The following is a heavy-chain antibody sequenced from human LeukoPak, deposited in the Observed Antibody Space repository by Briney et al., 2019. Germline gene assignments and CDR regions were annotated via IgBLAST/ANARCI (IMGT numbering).Heavy chain of an antibody. CDR2: IYYTGST. V-gene: IGHV4-59*01. CDR3: AREVRGWIYYFDF. J-gene: IGHJ4*02. Sequence: SDTQSLTCTVSGGSIRSYYWSWIRQPPGKGLEWIGCIYYTGSTNYNPSLKSRVTISVDTSKNQFSLNLSSVTAADTAIYYCAREVRGWIYYFDFWGQGTLVPVSS. CDR1: GGSIRSYY. D-gene: IGHD3-10*01.